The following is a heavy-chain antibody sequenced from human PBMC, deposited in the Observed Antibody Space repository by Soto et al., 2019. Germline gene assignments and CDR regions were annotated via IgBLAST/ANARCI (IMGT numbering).Heavy chain of an antibody. CDR3: SRHWISDDSSKYFDY. CDR2: IRSKANNYAT. V-gene: IGHV3-73*01. J-gene: IGHJ4*02. D-gene: IGHD4-4*01. CDR1: GFSFSGSG. Sequence: GGSLRLSCAASGFSFSGSGIHWVRQASGKGLEWVGRIRSKANNYATAYAASVKGRFTISRDDSKNTTYLQMNSLKTEDTAVYYCSRHWISDDSSKYFDYWGQGTLVTVSS.